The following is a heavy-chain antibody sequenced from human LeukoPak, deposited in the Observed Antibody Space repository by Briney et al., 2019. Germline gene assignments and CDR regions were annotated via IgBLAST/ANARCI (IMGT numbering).Heavy chain of an antibody. D-gene: IGHD6-13*01. CDR1: GGTFSSYA. CDR3: ARDGHSSSWYTWFDP. V-gene: IGHV1-69*01. J-gene: IGHJ5*02. CDR2: IIPIFGTA. Sequence: SVKVSCKASGGTFSSYAISWARQAPGQGLEWMGGIIPIFGTANYAQKFQGRVTITADESTSTAYMELSSLRSEDTAVYYCARDGHSSSWYTWFDPWGQGTLVTVSS.